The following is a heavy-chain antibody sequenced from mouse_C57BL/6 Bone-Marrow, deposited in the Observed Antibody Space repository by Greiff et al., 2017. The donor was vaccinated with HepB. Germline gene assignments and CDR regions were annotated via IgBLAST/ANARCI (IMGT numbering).Heavy chain of an antibody. CDR2: IDPETGGT. J-gene: IGHJ2*01. CDR1: GYTFTDYE. CDR3: TREGASYYFDY. Sequence: QVQLQQSGAELVRPGASVTLSCKASGYTFTDYEMHWVKQTPVHGLEWIGAIDPETGGTAYNQKFQGKAILTSDKSSSTAYMELRSLTSEDSAVYYCTREGASYYFDYWGQGTTLTVSS. D-gene: IGHD6-1*01. V-gene: IGHV1-15*01.